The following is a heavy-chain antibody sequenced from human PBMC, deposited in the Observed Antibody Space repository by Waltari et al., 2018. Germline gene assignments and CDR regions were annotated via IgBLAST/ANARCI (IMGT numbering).Heavy chain of an antibody. J-gene: IGHJ4*02. D-gene: IGHD3-16*01. CDR3: ARLGPLGFASIDN. CDR2: LYPGDSHT. V-gene: IGHV5-51*03. Sequence: EVQLVQSGADVKEPGESLKITCKASGYDFSTYWIGWVRQMPGRGLEWMGLLYPGDSHTRYNPPFEGQGTISADKSINAAYLQWGSLKASDTAMYYCARLGPLGFASIDNWGQGTLVTVSS. CDR1: GYDFSTYW.